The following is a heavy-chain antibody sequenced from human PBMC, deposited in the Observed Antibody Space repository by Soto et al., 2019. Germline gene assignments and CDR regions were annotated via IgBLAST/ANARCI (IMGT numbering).Heavy chain of an antibody. J-gene: IGHJ4*02. CDR3: ATPGYSSGWYFSN. V-gene: IGHV3-21*01. CDR1: GFTFSSYS. D-gene: IGHD6-19*01. Sequence: GGSLRLSCAASGFTFSSYSMNWVRQAPGKGLEWVSSISSSSSYIYYADSVKGRFTISRDNAKNSLYLQMNSLRAEDTAVYYCATPGYSSGWYFSNWGQGTLVTVSS. CDR2: ISSSSSYI.